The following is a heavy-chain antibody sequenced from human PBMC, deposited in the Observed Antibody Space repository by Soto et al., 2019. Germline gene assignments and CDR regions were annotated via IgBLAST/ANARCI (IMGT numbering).Heavy chain of an antibody. D-gene: IGHD4-4*01. CDR1: GFTFSDYY. Sequence: GGSLRLSCAASGFTFSDYYMSWIRQAPGKGLEWISYISSASDYSTYADSVKGRFTISRDNAKNSLYLQLNNVRPDDTALYFCARHDYSNEHWFDTWGLGTAVTVSS. V-gene: IGHV3-11*06. CDR2: ISSASDYS. CDR3: ARHDYSNEHWFDT. J-gene: IGHJ5*02.